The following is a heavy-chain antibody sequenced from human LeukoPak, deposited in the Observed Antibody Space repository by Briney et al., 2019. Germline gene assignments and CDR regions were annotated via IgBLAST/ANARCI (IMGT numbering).Heavy chain of an antibody. J-gene: IGHJ4*02. V-gene: IGHV3-21*01. CDR3: VRLRRNSDTSGFYYYYDF. Sequence: GGSLRHSCVASGYTFSSYSINWVRQAPGKGLEWVSSISVRSNYIYYADSVRGRFSISRDDARDSLYLQMNSLRAEDTAVYYCVRLRRNSDTSGFYYYYDFWGQGTLVTVSS. CDR1: GYTFSSYS. CDR2: ISVRSNYI. D-gene: IGHD3-22*01.